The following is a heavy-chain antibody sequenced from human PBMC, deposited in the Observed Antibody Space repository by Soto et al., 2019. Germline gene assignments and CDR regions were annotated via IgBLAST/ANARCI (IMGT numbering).Heavy chain of an antibody. D-gene: IGHD3-16*01. Sequence: QVQLQESGPGLVTPSQTLSLTCTVSGGSISSGGYYWSWIRQHPGKGLEWIGYIYYSGSTYYNPSLKSRLTISVDTSKNQFSLKLSSVTAADTAVYYCAREDVKRGAGMDVWGQGTTVTVSS. J-gene: IGHJ6*02. CDR3: AREDVKRGAGMDV. CDR1: GGSISSGGYY. V-gene: IGHV4-31*03. CDR2: IYYSGST.